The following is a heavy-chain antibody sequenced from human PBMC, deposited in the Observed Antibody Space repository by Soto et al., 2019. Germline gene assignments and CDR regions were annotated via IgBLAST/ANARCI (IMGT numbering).Heavy chain of an antibody. V-gene: IGHV1-69*13. Sequence: SVKVSCKASGRTFSSYAISCVRQAPGQVLEWMCGIIPIFGTANYAQKFQGRVTITADESTSAAYMELSRLRSEDTAVYYCANGGELQDLRKINYSVKGTLGTDFS. J-gene: IGHJ4*02. CDR3: ANGGELQDLRKINY. CDR1: GRTFSSYA. D-gene: IGHD1-7*01. CDR2: IIPIFGTA.